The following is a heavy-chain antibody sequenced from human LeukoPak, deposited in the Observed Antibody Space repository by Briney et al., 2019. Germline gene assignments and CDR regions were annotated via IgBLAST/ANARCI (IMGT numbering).Heavy chain of an antibody. CDR2: ISGSGGST. CDR1: GFTFSSYA. V-gene: IGHV3-23*01. CDR3: AKDRAGTPWAD. D-gene: IGHD1-1*01. Sequence: GGSLRLSCAASGFTFSSYAMSWVRQAPGKGLEWVSAISGSGGSTYYADSVKGRFTISRDNSKNTLYLQMSSLRAEDTAVYYCAKDRAGTPWADWGQGTLVTVSS. J-gene: IGHJ4*02.